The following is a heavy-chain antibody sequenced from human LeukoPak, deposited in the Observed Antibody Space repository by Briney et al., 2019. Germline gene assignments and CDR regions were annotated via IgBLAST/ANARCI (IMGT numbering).Heavy chain of an antibody. CDR1: GFTVSSNY. D-gene: IGHD4-17*01. V-gene: IGHV3-66*04. CDR2: IYSGGDT. Sequence: GGSLRLSCAASGFTVSSNYMIWVRQAPGKGLEWVSVIYSGGDTYYADSVKGRFTISRDNSKNTVYLQVNSLRAEDTAVYYCARRSTVTRDVDIWGQGTMVTVSS. CDR3: ARRSTVTRDVDI. J-gene: IGHJ3*02.